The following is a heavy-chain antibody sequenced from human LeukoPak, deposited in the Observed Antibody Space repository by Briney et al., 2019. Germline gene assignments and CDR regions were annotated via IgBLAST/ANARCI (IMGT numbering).Heavy chain of an antibody. CDR2: ISSSSSYI. CDR3: ASGVSGGIQAFDY. V-gene: IGHV3-21*01. D-gene: IGHD2-15*01. J-gene: IGHJ4*02. CDR1: GFTFSSYS. Sequence: PGGSLRLSCAASGFTFSSYSMNWVRQAPGKGLEWVSSISSSSSYIYYADSVKGRFTISRDNAKNSLYLQMNSLRAEDTAVYYCASGVSGGIQAFDYWGQGTLVTVSS.